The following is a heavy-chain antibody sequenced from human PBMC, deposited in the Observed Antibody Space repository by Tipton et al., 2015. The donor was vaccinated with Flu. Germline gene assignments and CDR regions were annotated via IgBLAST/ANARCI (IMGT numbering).Heavy chain of an antibody. J-gene: IGHJ4*02. CDR2: IYYSGST. CDR3: AREERVVVIAIHYFDY. CDR1: GGSISSSSYY. V-gene: IGHV4-39*07. Sequence: TLSLTCTVSGGSISSSSYYWGWIRQPPGKGLEWIGSIYYSGSTYYTPSLKSRVTISVDTSKNQFSLKLSSVTAAATAVYYCAREERVVVIAIHYFDYWGQGTLVTVSS. D-gene: IGHD2-21*01.